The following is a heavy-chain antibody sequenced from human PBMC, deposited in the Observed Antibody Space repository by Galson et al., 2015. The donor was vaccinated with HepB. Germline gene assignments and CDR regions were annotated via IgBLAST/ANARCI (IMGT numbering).Heavy chain of an antibody. Sequence: SVKVSCKASGYTFTTYAINWVRQAPGQGLECMGWINTNTGNPTYAQGFTGRFVFSLDTSVSTTYLQISRLKAEDTAVYYCARFPAYYFDYWGQGTLVTVSS. CDR1: GYTFTTYA. CDR2: INTNTGNP. CDR3: ARFPAYYFDY. V-gene: IGHV7-4-1*02. J-gene: IGHJ4*02.